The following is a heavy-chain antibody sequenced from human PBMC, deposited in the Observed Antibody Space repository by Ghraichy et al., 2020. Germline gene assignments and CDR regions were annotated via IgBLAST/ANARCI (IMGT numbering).Heavy chain of an antibody. V-gene: IGHV3-7*03. CDR3: ARNYYDYWSGYRTHFDY. J-gene: IGHJ4*02. CDR2: IKQDGSEK. D-gene: IGHD3-3*01. CDR1: GFTFSSYW. Sequence: GGSLRLSCAASGFTFSSYWMSWVRQAPGKGLEWVANIKQDGSEKYYVDSMKGRFTISRDNAKNSLNLQMNSLRAEDTAVYYCARNYYDYWSGYRTHFDYWGQGTLVTVSS.